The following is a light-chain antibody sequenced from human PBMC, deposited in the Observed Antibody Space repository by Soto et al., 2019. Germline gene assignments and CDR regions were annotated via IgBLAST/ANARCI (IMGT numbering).Light chain of an antibody. V-gene: IGLV1-40*01. CDR3: SSYTSSSTPV. J-gene: IGLJ2*01. Sequence: QSVLTQPPSVSGAPGQRITISCTGSSSNIGAGYDVHWYQQLPGTAPKLLIYGHNNRPSGVSNRFSGSKSGNTASLTISGLQAEDEADYYCSSYTSSSTPVFGGGTKLTVL. CDR2: GHN. CDR1: SSNIGAGYD.